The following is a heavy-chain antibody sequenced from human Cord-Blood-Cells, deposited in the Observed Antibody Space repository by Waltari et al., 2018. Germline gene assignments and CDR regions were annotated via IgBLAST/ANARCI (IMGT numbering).Heavy chain of an antibody. CDR1: GFTFSSYA. D-gene: IGHD1-26*01. V-gene: IGHV3-23*01. CDR3: AKFSGSYYYFDY. J-gene: IGHJ4*02. Sequence: EVQLLESGGGLVQPGGSLRLSCAASGFTFSSYAMSWVRQAPGKGLEWVSSIRGSGGRTYYADSVKGRFTISRDNSKNTLYLQMNSLRAEDTAVYYCAKFSGSYYYFDYWGQGTLVTVSS. CDR2: IRGSGGRT.